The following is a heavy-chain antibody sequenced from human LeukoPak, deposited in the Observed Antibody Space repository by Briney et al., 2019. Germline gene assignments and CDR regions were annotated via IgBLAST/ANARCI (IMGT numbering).Heavy chain of an antibody. Sequence: GGSLRLSCAASGFTFSSYWMSWVRQAPGKGLEWVANIKQDGSEKYYVDSVKGRFTISRDNAKNSLYLQMNSLRAEDTAVYYCARDVSSSWYDPYYFDYWGRGTLVTVSS. J-gene: IGHJ4*02. CDR3: ARDVSSSWYDPYYFDY. D-gene: IGHD6-13*01. CDR2: IKQDGSEK. CDR1: GFTFSSYW. V-gene: IGHV3-7*01.